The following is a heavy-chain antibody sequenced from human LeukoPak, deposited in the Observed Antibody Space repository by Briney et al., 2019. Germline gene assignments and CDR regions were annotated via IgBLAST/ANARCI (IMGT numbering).Heavy chain of an antibody. CDR1: GFTFSSYA. J-gene: IGHJ4*02. V-gene: IGHV3-30-3*01. D-gene: IGHD3-22*01. Sequence: GRSLRLSCAASGFTFSSYAMHWVRQAPGKGLEWLAVISYDGSNKYYADSVKGRFTISRDNSKNTLYLQMNSLRAEDTAVYYCVLGDYYDSSGHFYWGQGTLVTVSS. CDR3: VLGDYYDSSGHFY. CDR2: ISYDGSNK.